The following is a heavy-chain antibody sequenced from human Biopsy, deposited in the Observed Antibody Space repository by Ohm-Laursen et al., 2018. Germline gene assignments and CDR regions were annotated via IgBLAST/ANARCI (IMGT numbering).Heavy chain of an antibody. CDR3: AATDYSAYTTIGH. Sequence: GTLSLTCSVSGASINSYYWTCLRQPAGKGLEWIGRIYTGGSAKYNPSLKSRVTMSVDTSKSQFSLRLTSVTAADTAVYYCAATDYSAYTTIGHWGQGTLISVSS. J-gene: IGHJ4*02. D-gene: IGHD5-12*01. V-gene: IGHV4-4*07. CDR2: IYTGGSA. CDR1: GASINSYY.